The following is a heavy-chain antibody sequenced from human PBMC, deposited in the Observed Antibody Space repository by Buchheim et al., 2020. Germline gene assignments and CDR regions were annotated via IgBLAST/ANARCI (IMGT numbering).Heavy chain of an antibody. D-gene: IGHD3-22*01. CDR1: GGSFSGYY. J-gene: IGHJ4*02. CDR2: INHSGST. Sequence: QVQLQQWGAGLLKPSETLSLTCAVYGGSFSGYYWSWIRQPPGKGLEWIGEINHSGSTNYNPSLKSRVTISVDTSKHQFSLKLSSVTAADTAVYYCARKAVRYYDSSGYYGGALNFDYWGQGTL. CDR3: ARKAVRYYDSSGYYGGALNFDY. V-gene: IGHV4-34*01.